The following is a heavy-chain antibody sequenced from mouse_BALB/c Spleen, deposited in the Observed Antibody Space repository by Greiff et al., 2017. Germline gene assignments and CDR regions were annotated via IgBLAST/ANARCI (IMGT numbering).Heavy chain of an antibody. Sequence: EVNVVESGGGLVKPGGSLKLSCAASGFAFSSYDMSWVRQTPEKRLEWVAYISSGGGSTYYPDTVKGRFTISRDNAKNTLYLQMSSLKSEDTAMYYCARHGPVDAMDYWGQGTSVTVSS. CDR2: ISSGGGST. V-gene: IGHV5-12-1*01. CDR3: ARHGPVDAMDY. CDR1: GFAFSSYD. J-gene: IGHJ4*01.